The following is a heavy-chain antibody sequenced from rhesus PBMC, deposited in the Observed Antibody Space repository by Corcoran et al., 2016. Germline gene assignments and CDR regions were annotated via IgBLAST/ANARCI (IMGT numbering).Heavy chain of an antibody. J-gene: IGHJ4*01. D-gene: IGHD5-12*01. CDR3: ARDGAGYSYSRYFDY. CDR2: CYGSWGST. V-gene: IGHV4-160*01. Sequence: QVQLQESGPGLGQPSETLSLTCAVSGGPIRSNYWSWIRQAPGKGLEGIGRCYGSWGSTHYNPSLKSRVTISTDTSKNQFSLKLSAVTAADTAVYYCARDGAGYSYSRYFDYWGQGVLVTVSS. CDR1: GGPIRSNY.